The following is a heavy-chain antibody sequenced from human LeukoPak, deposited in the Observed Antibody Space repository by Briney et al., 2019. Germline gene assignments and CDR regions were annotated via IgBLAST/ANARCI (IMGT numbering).Heavy chain of an antibody. Sequence: GGSLRLSCAASGFTFSSYSMNWVRQAPGKGLEWVSYISSSSSTIYYADSVKGRFTISRDNAKNSLYLQMNSLRAEDTAVYYCAREGVLRIVVVVAAKGYFDYWGQGTLVTVSS. V-gene: IGHV3-48*01. CDR2: ISSSSSTI. J-gene: IGHJ4*02. CDR1: GFTFSSYS. D-gene: IGHD2-15*01. CDR3: AREGVLRIVVVVAAKGYFDY.